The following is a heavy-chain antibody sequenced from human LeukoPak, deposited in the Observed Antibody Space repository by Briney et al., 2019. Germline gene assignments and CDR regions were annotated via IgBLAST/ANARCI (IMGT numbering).Heavy chain of an antibody. CDR3: AKDWNYVWFDP. D-gene: IGHD1-7*01. CDR1: GFTLSSYA. J-gene: IGHJ5*02. V-gene: IGHV3-23*01. Sequence: GGSLRLSCAASGFTLSSYAMSWVRQAPGEGLEWVSGISGSGGSTYYADSVKGRFTISRDNSKNTLYLQMNSLRAEDTAVYYCAKDWNYVWFDPWGQGTLVTVSS. CDR2: ISGSGGST.